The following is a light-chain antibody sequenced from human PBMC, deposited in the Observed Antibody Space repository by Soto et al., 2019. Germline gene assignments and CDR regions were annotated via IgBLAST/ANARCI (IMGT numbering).Light chain of an antibody. CDR2: GNS. Sequence: QSVLTQPPSVSGAPRQRVTISCTGSSSNIGAGYDVHWYQQLPGTAPKLLIYGNSNRPSGVPDRFSGSKSGASASLAITGLQAEDEADYYFQSYDISLTTWVFGGGTQLTVL. CDR3: QSYDISLTTWV. V-gene: IGLV1-40*01. CDR1: SSNIGAGYD. J-gene: IGLJ3*02.